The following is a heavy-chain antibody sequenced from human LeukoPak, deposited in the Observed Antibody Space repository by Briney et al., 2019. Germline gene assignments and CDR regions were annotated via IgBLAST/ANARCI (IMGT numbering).Heavy chain of an antibody. Sequence: GESLKISCAASGFTFRNFWMSWVRQAPGRGLEGAANIHPEGNEKYHVESVKGRFTTSRAHHKSSLFLQMNGLRVEDTAVYYCARGDAFSGDHWGQGTLVTVSS. CDR3: ARGDAFSGDH. V-gene: IGHV3-7*04. CDR1: GFTFRNFW. CDR2: IHPEGNEK. J-gene: IGHJ4*02.